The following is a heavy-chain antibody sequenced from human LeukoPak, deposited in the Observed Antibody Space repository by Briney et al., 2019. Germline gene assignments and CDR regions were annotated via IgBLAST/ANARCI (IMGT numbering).Heavy chain of an antibody. CDR2: ISVSGGTT. D-gene: IGHD1-26*01. J-gene: IGHJ4*02. V-gene: IGHV3-23*01. Sequence: WIRQLPGKGLEWVSCISVSGGTTYYADSVKGRFTISRDNSKNTVYLQMNRLRAEDTALYYCAKRGSYYNPIDYWGQGTLVAVSS. CDR3: AKRGSYYNPIDY.